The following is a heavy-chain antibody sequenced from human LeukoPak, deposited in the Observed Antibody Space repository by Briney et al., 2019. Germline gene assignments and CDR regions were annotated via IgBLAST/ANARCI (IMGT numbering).Heavy chain of an antibody. J-gene: IGHJ4*02. CDR1: GFTFRNYW. D-gene: IGHD3-22*01. CDR2: IKQDGSEK. Sequence: GGSLRLSCAASGFTFRNYWMTWVRQAPGKGLEWVANIKQDGSEKYYVDSVKGRFTISRDNAKNSLYLQMNSLRAEDTAVYYCAKGTPTYYYDSSGLDYWGQGTLVTVSS. V-gene: IGHV3-7*05. CDR3: AKGTPTYYYDSSGLDY.